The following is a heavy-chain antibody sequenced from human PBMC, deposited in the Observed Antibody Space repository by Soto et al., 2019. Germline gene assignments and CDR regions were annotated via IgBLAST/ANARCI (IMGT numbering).Heavy chain of an antibody. J-gene: IGHJ6*02. CDR3: AHSGFYYDSSGYPDYYYYGMDV. V-gene: IGHV2-5*01. CDR1: GFSLSTSGVG. D-gene: IGHD3-22*01. Sequence: QITLKESGPTLVKPTQTLTLTCTFSGFSLSTSGVGVGWIRQPPGKALEWLALIYWNDDKRYSPSLKSRLTINKDTSKNQVVLTMTNMDPVDTATYYCAHSGFYYDSSGYPDYYYYGMDVWGQGTTVTVSS. CDR2: IYWNDDK.